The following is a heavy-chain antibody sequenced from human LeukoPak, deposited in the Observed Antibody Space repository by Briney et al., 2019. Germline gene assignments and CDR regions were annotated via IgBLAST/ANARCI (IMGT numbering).Heavy chain of an antibody. Sequence: GGSQRLSCAASGVTVGNNYMNWVRQAPGKGLEWVSLIYSGGSTHYADSVKGRFTISRDNSKNTLYLQMNSLRVDDTAVYYCARDPQAVAANTYGWGQGTLVTVSS. D-gene: IGHD6-6*01. CDR3: ARDPQAVAANTYG. J-gene: IGHJ4*02. CDR2: IYSGGST. CDR1: GVTVGNNY. V-gene: IGHV3-66*01.